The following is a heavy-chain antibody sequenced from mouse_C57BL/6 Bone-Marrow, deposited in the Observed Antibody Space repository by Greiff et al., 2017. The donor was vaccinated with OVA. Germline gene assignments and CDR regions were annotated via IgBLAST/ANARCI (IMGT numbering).Heavy chain of an antibody. J-gene: IGHJ2*01. CDR3: TSSYSNYGDFDY. V-gene: IGHV1-15*01. Sequence: VQLQQSGAELVRPGASVTLSCKASGYTFTDYEMHWVKQTPVHGLEWIGAIDPETGGTAYNQKFKGKATLTADKSSSTAYMELRSLTSEDSAVYYGTSSYSNYGDFDYWGQGTTLTVSS. CDR1: GYTFTDYE. CDR2: IDPETGGT. D-gene: IGHD2-5*01.